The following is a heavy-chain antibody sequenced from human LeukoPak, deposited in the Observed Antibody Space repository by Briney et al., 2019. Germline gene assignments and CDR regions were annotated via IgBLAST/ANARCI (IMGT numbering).Heavy chain of an antibody. D-gene: IGHD6-19*01. CDR3: ARVSYSSGPPGY. CDR1: GFTFSSYA. V-gene: IGHV3-30-3*01. CDR2: ISYDGSNK. Sequence: PGGSLRLSCAASGFTFSSYAMRWVRQAPGKGLEWVAVISYDGSNKYYADSVKGRFTISRDNSKNTLYLQMNSLRAEDTAVYYCARVSYSSGPPGYWGQGTLVTVSS. J-gene: IGHJ4*02.